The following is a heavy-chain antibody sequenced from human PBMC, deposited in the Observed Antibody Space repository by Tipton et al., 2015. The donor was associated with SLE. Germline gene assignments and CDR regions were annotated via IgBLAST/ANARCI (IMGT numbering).Heavy chain of an antibody. CDR1: GDSISNVNYY. J-gene: IGHJ4*02. V-gene: IGHV4-31*02. Sequence: LRLSCTVSGDSISNVNYYWNWLRQRPGKGLEWIGYVYYSGNTLYNPSLRSRVTMSLDTSKNQFSLKLRSLTAADSAMYFCARMDYSQFQLLYFESWGQGIPVTVSS. D-gene: IGHD4-11*01. CDR2: VYYSGNT. CDR3: ARMDYSQFQLLYFES.